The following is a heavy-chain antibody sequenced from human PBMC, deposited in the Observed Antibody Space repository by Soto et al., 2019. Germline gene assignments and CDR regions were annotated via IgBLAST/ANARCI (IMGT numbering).Heavy chain of an antibody. CDR1: GGSLSGYY. CDR2: INHSGST. J-gene: IGHJ6*02. Sequence: TSETLSLTCAVYGGSLSGYYWSWIRQPPGKGLEWIGEINHSGSTNYNPSLKSRVTISVDTSKNQFSLKLSSVTAADTAVYYCARGRSVSRYFDWLLPPFGMDVWGQGTTVTVSS. V-gene: IGHV4-34*01. CDR3: ARGRSVSRYFDWLLPPFGMDV. D-gene: IGHD3-9*01.